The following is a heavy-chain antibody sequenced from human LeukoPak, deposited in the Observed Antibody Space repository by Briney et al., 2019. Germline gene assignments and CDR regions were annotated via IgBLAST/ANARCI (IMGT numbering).Heavy chain of an antibody. CDR1: GGSISTYY. CDR2: IYTSGTT. CDR3: ARGLMGTTGEQNWFDP. Sequence: SETLSLTCTVSGGSISTYYWSWIRQPAGKGLEWIGRIYTSGTTNYNPSLKSRVTISVDKSKNQFSLKLSSVTAADTALYYCARGLMGTTGEQNWFDPWGQGTLVTVSS. D-gene: IGHD1-7*01. J-gene: IGHJ5*02. V-gene: IGHV4-4*07.